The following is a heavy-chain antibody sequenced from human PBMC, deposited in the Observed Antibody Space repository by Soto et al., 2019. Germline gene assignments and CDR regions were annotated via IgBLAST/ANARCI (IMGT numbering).Heavy chain of an antibody. CDR3: ARYQWNPGAFDP. V-gene: IGHV4-34*01. J-gene: IGHJ5*02. CDR2: INHRGTT. D-gene: IGHD1-20*01. Sequence: QVQLQQWGAGLLKPSETLSLTCAVYGGSLSDYYWNWLRQPAGKGLEWIGEINHRGTTSYNPTLKSRVAISLDKAMTQFSLKLRSVTAADTAIYYCARYQWNPGAFDPWGPGTQVTVSS. CDR1: GGSLSDYY.